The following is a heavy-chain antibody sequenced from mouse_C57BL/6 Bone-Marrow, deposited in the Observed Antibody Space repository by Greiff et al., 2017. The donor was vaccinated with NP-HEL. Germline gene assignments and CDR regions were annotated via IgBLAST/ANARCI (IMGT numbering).Heavy chain of an antibody. Sequence: EVKLTESGGGLVKPGGSLKLSCAASGFTFSSYAMSWVRQTPEKRLEWVATISDGGSYTYYPDNVKGRFTISRDNAKNNLYLQMNHLKSEDTAMYYCARDRYYDYDVAFAYWGQGTLVTVSA. V-gene: IGHV5-4*01. J-gene: IGHJ3*01. D-gene: IGHD2-4*01. CDR2: ISDGGSYT. CDR3: ARDRYYDYDVAFAY. CDR1: GFTFSSYA.